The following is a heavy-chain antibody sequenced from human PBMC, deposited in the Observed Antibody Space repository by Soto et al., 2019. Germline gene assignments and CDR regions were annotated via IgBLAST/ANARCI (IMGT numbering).Heavy chain of an antibody. D-gene: IGHD3-22*01. V-gene: IGHV4-31*03. CDR2: IYFRGNT. J-gene: IGHJ3*02. CDR3: AREGGSYDSGGYLIRGAFDI. CDR1: GDSISRIDYY. Sequence: SETLSLTCSVSGDSISRIDYYWTWIRQHPEKGLEWIGNIYFRGNTYYSPSLASRLTISVDTSKNQFSLKSTSVTAADTAVYYCAREGGSYDSGGYLIRGAFDIWGQGTMVTVSS.